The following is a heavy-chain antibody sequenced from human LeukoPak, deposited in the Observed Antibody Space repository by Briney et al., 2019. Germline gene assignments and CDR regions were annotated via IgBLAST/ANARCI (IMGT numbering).Heavy chain of an antibody. V-gene: IGHV3-20*04. CDR1: GLAIADHG. D-gene: IGHD6-13*01. Sequence: PGGSLRLSCAASGLAIADHGMSWVRQVPGRGLEWVSGINWDGGATSYAVSVEGRFTISRDNARNFLYLQMNSLRDEDTAMYFCARVLSSSWYSLAYWGQGTQVTVSS. J-gene: IGHJ4*02. CDR2: INWDGGAT. CDR3: ARVLSSSWYSLAY.